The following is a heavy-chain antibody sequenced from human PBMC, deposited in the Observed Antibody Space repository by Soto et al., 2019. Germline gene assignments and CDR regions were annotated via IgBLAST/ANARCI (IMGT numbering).Heavy chain of an antibody. CDR3: ATSSRIEAPTDY. Sequence: SVKVSCKASGGTFSSYAISWVRQAPGQGLEWMGGIIPIFGTANYAQKFQGRVTITADESTSTAYMELSSLRSEDTAVYYCATSSRIEAPTDYWGQGTLVTVSP. CDR1: GGTFSSYA. CDR2: IIPIFGTA. D-gene: IGHD6-13*01. J-gene: IGHJ4*02. V-gene: IGHV1-69*13.